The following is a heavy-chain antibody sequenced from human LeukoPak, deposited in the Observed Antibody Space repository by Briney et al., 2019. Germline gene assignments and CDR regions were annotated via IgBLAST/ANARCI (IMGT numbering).Heavy chain of an antibody. Sequence: GGSLRLSCAASGFTFSSYGMHWVRQAPGKGLEWVAFIRYDGSNKYYADSVKGRFTISRDNSKNTLYLQMNSLRAEDTAVYYCAGSVDIVATTDGPFDYWGQGTLVTVSS. D-gene: IGHD5-12*01. CDR2: IRYDGSNK. J-gene: IGHJ4*02. CDR1: GFTFSSYG. V-gene: IGHV3-30*02. CDR3: AGSVDIVATTDGPFDY.